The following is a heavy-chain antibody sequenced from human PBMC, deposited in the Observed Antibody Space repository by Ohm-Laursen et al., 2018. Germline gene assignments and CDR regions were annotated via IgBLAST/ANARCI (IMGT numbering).Heavy chain of an antibody. CDR2: LSGSGHDT. Sequence: SLRLSCAASGFIFSSYAMSWVRQAPEKGLEWVSGLSGSGHDTYYTDSVKGRFTISRDNSKNTLYLQMNGLRAEDTAVYYCAKTRYFSRGSCDFDYWGQGTLVTVSS. D-gene: IGHD2-15*01. V-gene: IGHV3-23*01. J-gene: IGHJ4*02. CDR3: AKTRYFSRGSCDFDY. CDR1: GFIFSSYA.